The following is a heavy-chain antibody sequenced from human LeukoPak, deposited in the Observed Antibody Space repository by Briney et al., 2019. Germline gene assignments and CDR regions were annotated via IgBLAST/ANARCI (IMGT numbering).Heavy chain of an antibody. CDR3: ARGSYWYDA. CDR1: AYXFTDYY. Sequence: ASVKVSCKASAYXFTDYYIQWVRQAPGQGLEWMGWINPNSGGSNYAQKFQGRVTMTRDRSISTAYMELKSLRSDDTAVYYCARGSYWYDAWGQGTLVTVSS. D-gene: IGHD6-13*01. V-gene: IGHV1-2*02. J-gene: IGHJ5*02. CDR2: INPNSGGS.